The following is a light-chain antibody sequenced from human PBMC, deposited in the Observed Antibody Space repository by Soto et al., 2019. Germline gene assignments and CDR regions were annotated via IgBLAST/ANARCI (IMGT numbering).Light chain of an antibody. Sequence: DIQMTQSPASLSASVGDTVTFTCRASQSISEYLNWYQQKPGKAPRLLIYAASNLDNGVPSRFSGSGSGTTFTLTIRSLQPEDFATYYCQQSYSTLFTFGGGTKVDIK. CDR2: AAS. CDR3: QQSYSTLFT. CDR1: QSISEY. J-gene: IGKJ4*01. V-gene: IGKV1-39*01.